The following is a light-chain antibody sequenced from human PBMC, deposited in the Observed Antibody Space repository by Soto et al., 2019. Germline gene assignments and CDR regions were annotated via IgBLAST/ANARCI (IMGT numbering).Light chain of an antibody. J-gene: IGLJ1*01. Sequence: VRSQSPSASVSTGQRATILSTGSTSNIGKNFVYWYQQLPGMAPRLLIYKNDQRPSGVPDRFSGSKSGTSASLAISGVRSEDEADYFCAVWDDSLTAYLFGSGTKVTVL. V-gene: IGLV1-47*01. CDR2: KND. CDR3: AVWDDSLTAYL. CDR1: TSNIGKNF.